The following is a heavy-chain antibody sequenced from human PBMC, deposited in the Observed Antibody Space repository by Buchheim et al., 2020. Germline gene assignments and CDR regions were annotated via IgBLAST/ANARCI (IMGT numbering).Heavy chain of an antibody. D-gene: IGHD3-9*01. CDR3: ARDNYYDILTGEGAFDI. J-gene: IGHJ3*02. CDR2: IKQDGSEK. V-gene: IGHV3-7*01. CDR1: GFTFSSYW. Sequence: EVQLVESGGGLVQPGGSLRLSCAASGFTFSSYWMSWVRQAPGKGLEWVANIKQDGSEKYYVDSVKGRFTISRDNAKNSLYMQMNSLRAEDTAVYYCARDNYYDILTGEGAFDIWGQGT.